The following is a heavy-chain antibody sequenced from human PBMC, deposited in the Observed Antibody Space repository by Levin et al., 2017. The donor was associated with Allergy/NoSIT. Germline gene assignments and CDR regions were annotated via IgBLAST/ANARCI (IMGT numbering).Heavy chain of an antibody. CDR3: VRGFGMDV. Sequence: LSGGSLRLSCAASGFTFSPYWMTWVRQAPGKGLEWVANIKPDGSEKSYVDSLKGRFTISRDNAKNSLYLEMNSLRVEDTAAYYCVRGFGMDVWGQGTTVTVSS. V-gene: IGHV3-7*01. J-gene: IGHJ6*02. CDR2: IKPDGSEK. CDR1: GFTFSPYW.